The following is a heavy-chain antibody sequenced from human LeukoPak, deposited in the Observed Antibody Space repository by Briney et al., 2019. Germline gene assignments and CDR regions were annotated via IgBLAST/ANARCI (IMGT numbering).Heavy chain of an antibody. CDR2: IGISGGGI. V-gene: IGHV3-23*01. Sequence: GGSLRLSCAASGFTFSSYAMHWVRQAPGKGLEWVLIIGISGGGIHYADSVKGRFTISRDNSKNTLYLQMNSLRAEDTAVYYCAIDPNWGVDYWGQGVLVTVSS. CDR3: AIDPNWGVDY. J-gene: IGHJ4*02. CDR1: GFTFSSYA. D-gene: IGHD7-27*01.